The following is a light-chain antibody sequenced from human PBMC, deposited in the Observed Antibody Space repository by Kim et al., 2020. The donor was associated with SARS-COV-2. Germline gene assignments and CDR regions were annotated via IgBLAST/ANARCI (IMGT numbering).Light chain of an antibody. CDR3: QQYSNWPRT. V-gene: IGKV3-15*01. CDR1: QSVSSN. J-gene: IGKJ1*01. Sequence: EIVMTQSPATLSVSPGERATLSCRASQSVSSNLAWYQQKPGQAPRLLIYGASTRATGTPPTFSGSGSGTEFILTISSLQSEDFAIYYCQQYSNWPRTFGQGTKVDIK. CDR2: GAS.